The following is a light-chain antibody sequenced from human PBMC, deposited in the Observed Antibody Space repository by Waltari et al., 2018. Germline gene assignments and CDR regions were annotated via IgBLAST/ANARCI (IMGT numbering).Light chain of an antibody. CDR3: QERSNWPGGS. J-gene: IGKJ4*01. CDR2: DAS. V-gene: IGKV3-11*01. CDR1: EGVSTY. Sequence: EIVLTQSPGTLSLSPGESATLSCRASEGVSTYLAWYQQKPGQAPRLLIYDASNRAAGIPGRFVASGSETDFTLTISRLEPEDFAVYYCQERSNWPGGSFGGGTKVEIK.